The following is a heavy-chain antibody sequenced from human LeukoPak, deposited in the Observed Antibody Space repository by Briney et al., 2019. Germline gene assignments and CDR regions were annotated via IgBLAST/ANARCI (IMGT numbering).Heavy chain of an antibody. D-gene: IGHD4-17*01. Sequence: GGSLRLSCAASGFTFNHYGILWVRQAPGKGLEWLSFIRYDGSDIFYADSVKGRFTISRDNSKNMVYLQMNSLRAEDTAVYYCARETVTTSPVDYWGQGTLVTVSS. CDR3: ARETVTTSPVDY. CDR1: GFTFNHYG. V-gene: IGHV3-30*02. J-gene: IGHJ4*02. CDR2: IRYDGSDI.